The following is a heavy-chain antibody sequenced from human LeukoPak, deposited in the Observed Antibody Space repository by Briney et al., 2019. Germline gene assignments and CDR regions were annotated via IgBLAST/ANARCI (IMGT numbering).Heavy chain of an antibody. CDR1: GGSISSYY. Sequence: SETLSLTCTVSGGSISSYYWSWIRQPPGKGLEWIGYIYYSGSTNYNPSLKSRVTISVDTSNNQFSLKLSSVTAADTGVYYCARQPDYYDSSGYSMYNWFDPWGQGTLVPVSS. V-gene: IGHV4-59*01. J-gene: IGHJ5*02. D-gene: IGHD3-22*01. CDR3: ARQPDYYDSSGYSMYNWFDP. CDR2: IYYSGST.